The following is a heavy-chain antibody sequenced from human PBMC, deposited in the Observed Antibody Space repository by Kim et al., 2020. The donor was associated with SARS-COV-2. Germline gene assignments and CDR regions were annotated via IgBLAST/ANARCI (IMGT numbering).Heavy chain of an antibody. J-gene: IGHJ4*02. V-gene: IGHV4-59*01. Sequence: SETLSLTCTVSGGSISSYYWSWIRQPPGKGLEWIGYMYYIGSPNYNPSLKSRVTMSVDTSKNQFSLKLSSVTAADTAVYYCARGSKDYGDYGDFDYWGQGTVVTVSS. D-gene: IGHD4-17*01. CDR3: ARGSKDYGDYGDFDY. CDR2: MYYIGSP. CDR1: GGSISSYY.